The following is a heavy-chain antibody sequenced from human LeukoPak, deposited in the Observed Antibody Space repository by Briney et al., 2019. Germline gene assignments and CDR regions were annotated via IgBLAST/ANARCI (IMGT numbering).Heavy chain of an antibody. V-gene: IGHV3-9*01. CDR2: ISWNSGSI. J-gene: IGHJ4*02. Sequence: GGSLRLSCAASGFTFDDYAMRWVRQAPGKGLEWVSGISWNSGSIGYADSVKGRFTISRDNAKNSLYLQMNSLRAEDTAVYYCARLDTAMNHWGQGTLVTVSS. CDR3: ARLDTAMNH. CDR1: GFTFDDYA. D-gene: IGHD5-18*01.